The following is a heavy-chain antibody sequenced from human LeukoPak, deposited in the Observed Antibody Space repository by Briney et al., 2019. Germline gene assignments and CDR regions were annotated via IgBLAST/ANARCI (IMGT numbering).Heavy chain of an antibody. CDR3: ATYRQVLLPFEA. CDR1: GFTFSTYS. V-gene: IGHV3-21*04. Sequence: GGSLRLSCAASGFTFSTYSMNWVRQAPGKGLEWVSSITRSSCIYYADSVKGRFTISRDNAKNSLYLQMNSLRAEDTAIYYCATYRQVLLPFEAWGQGTLVTVSS. D-gene: IGHD5-18*01. CDR2: ITRSSCI. J-gene: IGHJ5*02.